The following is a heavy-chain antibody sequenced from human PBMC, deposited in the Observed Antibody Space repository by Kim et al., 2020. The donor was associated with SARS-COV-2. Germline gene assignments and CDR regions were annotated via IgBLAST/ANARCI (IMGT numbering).Heavy chain of an antibody. CDR3: ARVRDIVVVPAAIGY. J-gene: IGHJ4*02. D-gene: IGHD2-2*01. Sequence: SLKRRVTISVDTSKHQFSLKLRSVTAADTAVYYCARVRDIVVVPAAIGYWGQGTLVTVSS. V-gene: IGHV4-34*13.